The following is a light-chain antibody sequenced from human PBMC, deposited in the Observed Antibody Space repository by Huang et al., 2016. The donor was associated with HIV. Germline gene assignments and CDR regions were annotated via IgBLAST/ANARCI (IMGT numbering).Light chain of an antibody. CDR2: KVS. Sequence: DVVMTQSPFSLPATLGQPASISCRSSQSLVHSDGNTYLNWFQQRPGQSPRRLIYKVSNRDSGVPDRFSGSGSGTDFTLRISRVEAEDVGVYYCMQGTHWPPTFGLGTTVDSK. CDR3: MQGTHWPPT. J-gene: IGKJ1*01. V-gene: IGKV2-30*02. CDR1: QSLVHSDGNTY.